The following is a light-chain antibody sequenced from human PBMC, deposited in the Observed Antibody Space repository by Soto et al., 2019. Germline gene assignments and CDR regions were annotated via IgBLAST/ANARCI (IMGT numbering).Light chain of an antibody. CDR1: QTISSW. Sequence: LPGPVGGREASNCGASQTISSWLAWYQQKPGKAPKLLIYKASTLKSGVPSRFSGSGSGPEFTLTISSLQPEDFATFFSQQASSFPPTFGQGTRLEIK. V-gene: IGKV1-5*03. J-gene: IGKJ5*01. CDR3: QQASSFPPT. CDR2: KAS.